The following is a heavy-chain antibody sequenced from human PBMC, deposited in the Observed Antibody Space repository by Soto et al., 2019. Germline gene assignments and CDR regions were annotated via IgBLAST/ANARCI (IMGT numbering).Heavy chain of an antibody. CDR3: SGCSGGACHQNYGMDV. J-gene: IGHJ6*02. D-gene: IGHD2-15*01. Sequence: EVHLVESGGGLVKPGGSLRLSCAVSGFTFSSCTMNWVRQAPGKGLEWVSSISPSTSHIYYADSVKGRFTISRDNAKNSLFLQMTILRAEDTAVYYCSGCSGGACHQNYGMDVWGQGTTVTVSS. CDR2: ISPSTSHI. CDR1: GFTFSSCT. V-gene: IGHV3-21*01.